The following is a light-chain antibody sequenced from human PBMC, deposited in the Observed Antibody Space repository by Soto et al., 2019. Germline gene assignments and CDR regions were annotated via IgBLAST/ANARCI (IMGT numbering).Light chain of an antibody. CDR2: AAS. V-gene: IGKV1-5*01. CDR3: QHYNSYSEA. J-gene: IGKJ1*01. CDR1: QSISIW. Sequence: DIQMTQSPSTLSASLGDRITITCRASQSISIWLAWYQQKPGKAPKLLIYAASSLQSGVPSRFSGSGSGTEFTLTISSLQPDDFATYYCQHYNSYSEAFGQGTKVDIK.